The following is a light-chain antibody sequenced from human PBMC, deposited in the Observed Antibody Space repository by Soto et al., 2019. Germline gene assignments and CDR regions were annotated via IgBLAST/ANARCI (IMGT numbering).Light chain of an antibody. CDR3: MQGTQFPTWT. CDR2: KIS. J-gene: IGKJ1*01. CDR1: QSLVHSDGNTY. Sequence: DVVMPPTTLSSLVTLGQPASISCRSSQSLVHSDGNTYLSWLQQRPGQPPRLLIYKISNLFAGVPDRLSGRRAGKDFTLKISRVEAEDVVVYYCMQGTQFPTWTFGQGNKVE. V-gene: IGKV2-24*01.